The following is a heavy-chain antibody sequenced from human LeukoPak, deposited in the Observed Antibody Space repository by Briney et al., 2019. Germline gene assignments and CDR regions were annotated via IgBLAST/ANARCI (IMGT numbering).Heavy chain of an antibody. Sequence: SGGSLRLSCAASGFTFSSYAMSWVRQAPGKGLEWVANIKQDGNEKYYVDSVKGRFTISRDNAKNSLYLQMNSLRVEDTAVYYCARVYSSSSGKNAFDVWGQGTMVTVSS. J-gene: IGHJ3*01. CDR3: ARVYSSSSGKNAFDV. CDR1: GFTFSSYA. D-gene: IGHD6-6*01. V-gene: IGHV3-7*03. CDR2: IKQDGNEK.